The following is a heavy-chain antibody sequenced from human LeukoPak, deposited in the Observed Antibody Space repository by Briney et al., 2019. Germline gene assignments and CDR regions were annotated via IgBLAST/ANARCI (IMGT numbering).Heavy chain of an antibody. CDR2: VYFDGGT. D-gene: IGHD3-16*01. V-gene: IGHV4-39*07. CDR1: GGSVTSGTYH. Sequence: SESLSLTCSVSGGSVTSGTYHWGWIRQPPGKGLGWIGSVYFDGGTHHNPSLQSRVTVSVDTSKNQFSLRLSSVTAADTALYYCARDHYYDGRGRFDPWGQGTLVTVSS. J-gene: IGHJ5*02. CDR3: ARDHYYDGRGRFDP.